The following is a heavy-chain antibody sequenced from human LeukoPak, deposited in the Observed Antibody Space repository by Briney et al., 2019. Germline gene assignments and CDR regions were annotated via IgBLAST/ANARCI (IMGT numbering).Heavy chain of an antibody. J-gene: IGHJ4*02. CDR2: ISSSSSYI. CDR1: GFTFSSYS. D-gene: IGHD3-16*01. V-gene: IGHV3-21*01. CDR3: ARGGVMVD. Sequence: GGSLRLSCAASGFTFSSYSMNWVRQAPGKGLEWVSSISSSSSYIYYADSVKGRFTISRDNSKNTLDLQMNSLRAEDTAVYYCARGGVMVDWGQGTLVTVSS.